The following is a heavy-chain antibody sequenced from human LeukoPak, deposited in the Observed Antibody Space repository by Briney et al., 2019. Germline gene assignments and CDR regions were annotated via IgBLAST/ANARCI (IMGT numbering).Heavy chain of an antibody. Sequence: GASVKVSCKASGYTFTGYYMHWVRQAPGQGLEWMGWINPNSGGTNYAQKFQGRVTMTRDTSISTAYMELSRLRSDDTAVYYCARDSGEKYYHDSSGYYSDYWGQGTLVTVSS. CDR2: INPNSGGT. V-gene: IGHV1-2*02. CDR3: ARDSGEKYYHDSSGYYSDY. J-gene: IGHJ4*02. CDR1: GYTFTGYY. D-gene: IGHD3-22*01.